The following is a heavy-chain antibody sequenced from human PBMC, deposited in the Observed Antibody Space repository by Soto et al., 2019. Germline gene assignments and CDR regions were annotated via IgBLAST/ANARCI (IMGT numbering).Heavy chain of an antibody. Sequence: PGGSLRLSCAASGFTFSSYAMHWVRQAPGKGLEWVAVISYDGSNKYYADSVKGRFTISRDNSKNTLYLQMNSLRAEDTAVYYCARDKGEEYSSSPGYYYYGMDVWGQGTTVTVSS. V-gene: IGHV3-30-3*01. CDR1: GFTFSSYA. CDR3: ARDKGEEYSSSPGYYYYGMDV. CDR2: ISYDGSNK. J-gene: IGHJ6*02. D-gene: IGHD6-6*01.